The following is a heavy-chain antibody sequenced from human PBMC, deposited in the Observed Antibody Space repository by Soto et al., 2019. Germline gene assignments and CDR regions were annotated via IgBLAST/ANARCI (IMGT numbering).Heavy chain of an antibody. D-gene: IGHD3-16*01. CDR3: RGVSSFRGMDV. CDR1: GDSVSSSSAA. Sequence: SQTLSLTCAISGDSVSSSSAAWNWLRQSPSRGLEWLGRTYYRSTWSNDYAGSVKSRLSINPDTFHNQFSPQLYSVTPEDTAVYYCRGVSSFRGMDVWGQGNPVTVSS. V-gene: IGHV6-1*01. J-gene: IGHJ6*02. CDR2: TYYRSTWSN.